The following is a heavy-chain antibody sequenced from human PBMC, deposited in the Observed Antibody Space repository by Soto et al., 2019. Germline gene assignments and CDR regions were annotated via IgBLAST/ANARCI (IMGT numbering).Heavy chain of an antibody. Sequence: ASVKVSCKASGYTFTSFGVSWLRQAPGQGPEWLGWISDYNGKTKYAKKIQGRVTLTTDTSTTTAHMELRSLRSDDTAVYYCARDNMIDDFGLGTFDYWGQGTVVTVSS. J-gene: IGHJ4*02. CDR3: ARDNMIDDFGLGTFDY. V-gene: IGHV1-18*04. CDR1: GYTFTSFG. CDR2: ISDYNGKT. D-gene: IGHD3-10*01.